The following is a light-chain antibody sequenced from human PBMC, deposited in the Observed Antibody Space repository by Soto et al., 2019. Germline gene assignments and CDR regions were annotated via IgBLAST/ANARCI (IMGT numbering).Light chain of an antibody. J-gene: IGLJ2*01. V-gene: IGLV2-14*01. CDR1: SSDVGGYNY. Sequence: QSARTQPASASRSPGQSITISCTGTSSDVGGYNYVSWYQQHPGKAPKLMIYDVSNRPSGVSNRFSGSKSGNTASLTISGLQAEDEADYYCSSYTSSSTLVVFGGGTKLTLL. CDR3: SSYTSSSTLVV. CDR2: DVS.